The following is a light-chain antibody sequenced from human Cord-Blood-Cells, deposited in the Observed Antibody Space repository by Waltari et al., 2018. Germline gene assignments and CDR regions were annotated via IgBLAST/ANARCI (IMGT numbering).Light chain of an antibody. CDR2: DFS. CDR1: SSDVGGYNY. V-gene: IGLV2-11*01. CDR3: CSYAGSYTWV. J-gene: IGLJ3*02. Sequence: QSALTQPRSVSGSPGQSVTISCTGTSSDVGGYNYVSWYQQHPGKAPKIMIYDFSKRPSGVPDRFSGSKSGNTASLTISGLQAEDEADYYCCSYAGSYTWVFGGGTKLTVL.